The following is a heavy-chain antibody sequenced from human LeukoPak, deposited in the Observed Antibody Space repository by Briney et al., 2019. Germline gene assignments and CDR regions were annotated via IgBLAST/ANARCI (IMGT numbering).Heavy chain of an antibody. CDR2: ISYDGSNK. J-gene: IGHJ4*02. CDR3: AKFSAGSGYYPFDY. V-gene: IGHV3-30-3*02. CDR1: GFTFSSYA. Sequence: PGRSLRLSCAASGFTFSSYAMHWVRQAPGKGLEWVAVISYDGSNKYYADSVKGRFTISRDNSKNTLYLQMNSLRAEDTAVYYCAKFSAGSGYYPFDYWGQGTLVTVSS. D-gene: IGHD3-3*01.